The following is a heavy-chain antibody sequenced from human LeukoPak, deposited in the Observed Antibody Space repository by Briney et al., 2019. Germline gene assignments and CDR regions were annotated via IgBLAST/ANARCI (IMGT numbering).Heavy chain of an antibody. CDR2: IRQDGGEK. CDR1: GFTFTSYW. CDR3: ARDGTAAGPYFDL. J-gene: IGHJ4*01. D-gene: IGHD6-13*01. V-gene: IGHV3-7*01. Sequence: GGSLRLSCAVSGFTFTSYWMNWVRQAPGKGLEWVASIRQDGGEKYYVDSVKGRFTISRDNTKNSLYLQMSSLRAEDTAVYYCARDGTAAGPYFDLWGQGTLVTVSS.